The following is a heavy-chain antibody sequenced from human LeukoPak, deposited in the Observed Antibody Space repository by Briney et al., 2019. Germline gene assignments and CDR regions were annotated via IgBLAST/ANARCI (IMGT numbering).Heavy chain of an antibody. CDR3: AREANDDSSGYYYFDY. CDR2: ISAYNGST. V-gene: IGHV1-18*01. D-gene: IGHD3-22*01. CDR1: GYTFTSYG. Sequence: ASVKVSCKASGYTFTSYGISWVRQAPGQGLEWMGWISAYNGSTNYAQKLQGRVTMTTDTSTSTAYMELRSLRSDDTAVYYCAREANDDSSGYYYFDYWGQGTLVTVSS. J-gene: IGHJ4*02.